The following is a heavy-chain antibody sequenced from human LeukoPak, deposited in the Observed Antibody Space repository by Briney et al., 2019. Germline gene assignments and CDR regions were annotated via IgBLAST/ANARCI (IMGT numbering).Heavy chain of an antibody. CDR2: INPNSGGT. V-gene: IGHV1-2*02. CDR3: ARVYDYVWGSYRSFDY. J-gene: IGHJ4*02. CDR1: GYTFTGYY. Sequence: GASVKVSCKASGYTFTGYYMHWVRQAPGQGLEWMGWINPNSGGTNYAQKFQGRVTMTRDTSISTAYMELSRLRSDDTAGYYCARVYDYVWGSYRSFDYWGQGTLVTVSS. D-gene: IGHD3-16*02.